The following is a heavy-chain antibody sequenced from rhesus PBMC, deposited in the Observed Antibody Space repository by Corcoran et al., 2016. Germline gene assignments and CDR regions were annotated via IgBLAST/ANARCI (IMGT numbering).Heavy chain of an antibody. CDR3: VRLHRYSDRDD. CDR1: GDSFSSTW. Sequence: QVQLQESGPGLVTPSETLSLTCGVSGDSFSSTWWSWLRKPPGKGREWISEINGNSGSTNYKPSLKRRVTMSKDASENQVSLKLSAVTAADTAVYYCVRLHRYSDRDDWGQGVLVTVSS. J-gene: IGHJ4*01. D-gene: IGHD5-12*01. CDR2: INGNSGST. V-gene: IGHV4-80*01.